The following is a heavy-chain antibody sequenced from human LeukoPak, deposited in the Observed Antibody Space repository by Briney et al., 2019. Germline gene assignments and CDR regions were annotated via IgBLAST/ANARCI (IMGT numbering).Heavy chain of an antibody. J-gene: IGHJ4*02. CDR3: AKTWSGDYWSHFDY. CDR2: INHSGST. V-gene: IGHV4-34*01. CDR1: GESFSGYY. Sequence: SETLSLTCAVYGESFSGYYWTWIRQPPGKGLEWIGQINHSGSTNYNSSLKSRVTISVDTSKNQFSLKVTSVTAADTAVYYCAKTWSGDYWSHFDYWGQGTLVTVSS. D-gene: IGHD3-3*01.